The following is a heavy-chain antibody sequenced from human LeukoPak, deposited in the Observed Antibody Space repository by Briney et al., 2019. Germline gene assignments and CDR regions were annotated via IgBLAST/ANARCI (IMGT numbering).Heavy chain of an antibody. CDR3: ARVNRITMVRGVINYYYGMDV. CDR1: GGSISSGGYY. CDR2: IYYSGST. V-gene: IGHV4-31*03. D-gene: IGHD3-10*01. J-gene: IGHJ6*02. Sequence: SETLSLTCTVSGGSISSGGYYWSWIRQHPGKGLEWIGYIYYSGSTYYNPSLKSRVTISVDTSKNQFSLKLSSVTAADTAVYYCARVNRITMVRGVINYYYGMDVWGQGTTVTVSS.